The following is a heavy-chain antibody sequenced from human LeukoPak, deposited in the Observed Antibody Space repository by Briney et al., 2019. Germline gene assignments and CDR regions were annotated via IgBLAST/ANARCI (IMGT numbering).Heavy chain of an antibody. V-gene: IGHV3-23*01. CDR3: AKDSSSWYFDY. Sequence: GGPLTLFCAASGCTLSSYDTCCVRQVPGRGVEWVSAISDSGGSTYYTDSVNGRFTISRDNSKNTLYLQINSLRAEDTAVYYCAKDSSSWYFDYWGQGTLVTVSS. CDR1: GCTLSSYD. CDR2: ISDSGGST. J-gene: IGHJ4*02. D-gene: IGHD6-13*01.